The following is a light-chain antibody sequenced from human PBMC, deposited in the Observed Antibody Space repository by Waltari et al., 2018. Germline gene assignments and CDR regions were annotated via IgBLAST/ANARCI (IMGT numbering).Light chain of an antibody. CDR1: SSDVGGYNY. Sequence: QSALTQPASVSGSPGQSVTISCTGTSSDVGGYNYVSWYQHHPGKAPKLMIYDVSNRPSGVSNRFSGSKSANTASLTISGLQAEDDADYYCSSYTSSRTRVFGGGTKLTVL. J-gene: IGLJ3*02. CDR3: SSYTSSRTRV. CDR2: DVS. V-gene: IGLV2-14*03.